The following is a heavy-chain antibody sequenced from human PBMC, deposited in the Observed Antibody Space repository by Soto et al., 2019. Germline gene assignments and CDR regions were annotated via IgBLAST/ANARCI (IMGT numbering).Heavy chain of an antibody. CDR3: TTGPPVRGHCSGGSCY. D-gene: IGHD2-15*01. CDR2: IRSRSVGATT. J-gene: IGHJ4*02. Sequence: EVQLVESGGGLVKPGGSLRLSCAASGIGFNDAWISWVRQAPGQGLEWIGRIRSRSVGATTDYAAPVKGRFTLSRDDSQNTVSLQMNILKTEDTGVYYCTTGPPVRGHCSGGSCYWGQGTLVTVSS. V-gene: IGHV3-15*01. CDR1: GIGFNDAW.